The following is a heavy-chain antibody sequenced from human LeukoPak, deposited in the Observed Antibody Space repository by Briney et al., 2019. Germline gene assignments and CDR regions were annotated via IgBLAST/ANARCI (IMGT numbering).Heavy chain of an antibody. CDR2: ISYDGSNK. J-gene: IGHJ4*02. V-gene: IGHV3-30-3*01. CDR3: AKESRNNSGYYRDY. Sequence: GGSLRLSCAASGFTFSSYAMHWVRQAPGKGLEWVAVISYDGSNKYYADSVKGRFTISRDNSKNALYLQMNSLGAEDTAVYYCAKESRNNSGYYRDYWGQGTLVTVSS. CDR1: GFTFSSYA. D-gene: IGHD3-22*01.